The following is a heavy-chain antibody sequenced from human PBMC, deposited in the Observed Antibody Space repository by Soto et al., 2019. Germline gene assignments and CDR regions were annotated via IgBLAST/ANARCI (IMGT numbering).Heavy chain of an antibody. V-gene: IGHV2-5*02. CDR3: AHRRAGGGGDDDAFDI. CDR1: GFSLSTSGVG. Sequence: QITLKESGPTLVKPTQTLTLTCTFSGFSLSTSGVGVGWIRQPPGKALEWLALIYWDDDKRYSPSLKSRLTITKDTSKNPVVLTMTNMDPVDTATYYCAHRRAGGGGDDDAFDIWGQGTMVTVSS. CDR2: IYWDDDK. J-gene: IGHJ3*02. D-gene: IGHD4-17*01.